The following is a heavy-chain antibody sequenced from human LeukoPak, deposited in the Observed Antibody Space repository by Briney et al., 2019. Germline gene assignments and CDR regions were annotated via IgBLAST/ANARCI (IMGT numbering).Heavy chain of an antibody. CDR1: GYTFTSYD. V-gene: IGHV1-8*01. J-gene: IGHJ5*02. CDR3: ARETTSHQRKINWFDP. D-gene: IGHD2-2*01. CDR2: MNPNSGNT. Sequence: ASVKVSCKASGYTFTSYDINWVRQATGQGLEWMGWMNPNSGNTGYAQKFQGRVTMTRNTSISTAYMELSSLRSEDTAVYYCARETTSHQRKINWFDPWGQGTLVTVSS.